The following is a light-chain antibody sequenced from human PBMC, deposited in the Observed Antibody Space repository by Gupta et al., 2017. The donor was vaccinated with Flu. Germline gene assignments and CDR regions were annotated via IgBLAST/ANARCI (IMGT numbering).Light chain of an antibody. CDR2: EVI. CDR3: SSDTRSSTLV. V-gene: IGLV2-14*01. CDR1: SSDVGGYNY. Sequence: QSALTQPASVSGSPGPSITISCTGTSSDVGGYNYVSWYQQHPGKAPKLIIYEVINRPSGVSNRFSGSKSGNTASLTISERQPEDEADYYCSSDTRSSTLVFGGGTKLSVL. J-gene: IGLJ2*01.